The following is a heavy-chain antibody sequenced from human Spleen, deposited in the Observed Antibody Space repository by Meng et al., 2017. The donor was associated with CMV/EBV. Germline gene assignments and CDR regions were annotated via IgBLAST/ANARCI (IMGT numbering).Heavy chain of an antibody. CDR2: IGYDGGNK. CDR1: GCIFNNYG. V-gene: IGHV3-30*02. Sequence: LRLSCAASGCIFNNYGMHWVRQAPGKGLEWVAFIGYDGGNKYYGDSVKGRFTISRDNSKNTLYLEMNSLRTDDTAVYYCAKGQQLADPWGQGTLVTVSS. D-gene: IGHD6-13*01. CDR3: AKGQQLADP. J-gene: IGHJ5*02.